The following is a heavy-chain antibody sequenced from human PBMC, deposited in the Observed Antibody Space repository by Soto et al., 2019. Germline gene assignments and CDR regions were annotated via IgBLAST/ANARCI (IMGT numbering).Heavy chain of an antibody. Sequence: ASETLSLTCTVSGGSVSSGSYYWSRIRQPPGKGLEWIGYIYYSGSTNYNPSLKSRVTISVDTSKNQFSLKLSSVTAADTAVYYCARDRGDGYKIYYYYGMDVWGQGTTVTVSS. D-gene: IGHD5-12*01. V-gene: IGHV4-61*01. CDR2: IYYSGST. CDR3: ARDRGDGYKIYYYYGMDV. J-gene: IGHJ6*02. CDR1: GGSVSSGSYY.